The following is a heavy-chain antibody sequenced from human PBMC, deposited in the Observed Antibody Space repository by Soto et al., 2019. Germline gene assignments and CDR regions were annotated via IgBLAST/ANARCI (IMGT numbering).Heavy chain of an antibody. CDR3: ARGYYDSSGQSNTFDI. V-gene: IGHV4-59*01. J-gene: IGHJ3*02. CDR2: VYYSGST. D-gene: IGHD3-22*01. Sequence: ETLSLTCTVSGASISSSYWSGMRQSPGKGLEWIGYVYYSGSTNYNPSLKSRVTISVDTSKNQFSLKLSSVTAADTAVYYCARGYYDSSGQSNTFDIWGQGTMVT. CDR1: GASISSSY.